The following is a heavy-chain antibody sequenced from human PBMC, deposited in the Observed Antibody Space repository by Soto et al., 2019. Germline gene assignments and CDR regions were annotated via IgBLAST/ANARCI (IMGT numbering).Heavy chain of an antibody. V-gene: IGHV3-74*01. CDR1: GFTFSTYW. Sequence: EVQLVESGGGLVQPGGSLRLSCAASGFTFSTYWMHWIRQPPGKGLVWVSRINNDGSNTAYADSVKGRFTISGDIAPSPLYMQMNSLRAEDTAVYYCARETLIGTTDYGLDVLGQGTTVSVSS. J-gene: IGHJ6*02. D-gene: IGHD1-7*01. CDR3: ARETLIGTTDYGLDV. CDR2: INNDGSNT.